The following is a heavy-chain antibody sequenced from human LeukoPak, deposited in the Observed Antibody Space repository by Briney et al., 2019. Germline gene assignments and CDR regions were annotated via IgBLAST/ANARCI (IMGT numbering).Heavy chain of an antibody. CDR1: GFTFSSYS. D-gene: IGHD2-15*01. CDR3: ARMHCSGGSCYSVWNYFDY. J-gene: IGHJ4*02. Sequence: GGSLRLSCAASGFTFSSYSMNWVRQAPGKGLEWVSSISSSSSYIYYADSVKGRFTISRDNAKNSLYLRMNSLRAEDTAVYYCARMHCSGGSCYSVWNYFDYWGQGTLVTVSS. CDR2: ISSSSSYI. V-gene: IGHV3-21*01.